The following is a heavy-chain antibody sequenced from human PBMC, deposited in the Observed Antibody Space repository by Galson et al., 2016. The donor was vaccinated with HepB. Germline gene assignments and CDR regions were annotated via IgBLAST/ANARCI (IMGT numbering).Heavy chain of an antibody. V-gene: IGHV4-39*07. CDR2: INYGGIS. D-gene: IGHD6-19*01. Sequence: SETLSLTCKVPGDSVTSNGFYWAWVRQPPGKGPEWIGNINYGGISYNNPSLQTRVTISIDMSINQISLMLSSVTAADTAVYYCARARSSDPYIGGWYFFHPWGQGFLVTVSS. CDR1: GDSVTSNGFY. CDR3: ARARSSDPYIGGWYFFHP. J-gene: IGHJ5*02.